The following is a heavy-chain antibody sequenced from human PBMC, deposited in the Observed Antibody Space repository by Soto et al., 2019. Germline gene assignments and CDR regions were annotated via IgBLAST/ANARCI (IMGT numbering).Heavy chain of an antibody. CDR1: GYTFTNYY. CDR2: INPSGGST. J-gene: IGHJ5*02. D-gene: IGHD2-21*02. V-gene: IGHV1-46*01. Sequence: ASVKVSCKASGYTFTNYYMHWVRQAPGQGLEWMGIINPSGGSTSYAQKFQGRVTMTRDTSAGTAYMELRSLRSEDTAVYYCAGDVGLLLCAYCGDSSYSWFDPWGQGTLVTVSS. CDR3: AGDVGLLLCAYCGDSSYSWFDP.